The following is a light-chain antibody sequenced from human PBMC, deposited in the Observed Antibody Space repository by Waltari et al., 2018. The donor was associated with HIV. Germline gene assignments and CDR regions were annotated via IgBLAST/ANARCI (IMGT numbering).Light chain of an antibody. J-gene: IGLJ2*01. CDR1: KLGDTH. CDR3: QAWDSSTRGL. CDR2: KNK. V-gene: IGLV3-1*01. Sequence: SYEWTQPPSMSVSPGQTASITCSGDKLGDTHVCWYQQKPGQSPVLVIYKNKKRPSGILERFSGSNSGNTGTLTISGTQAVDEADYYCQAWDSSTRGLFGGGTKLTVL.